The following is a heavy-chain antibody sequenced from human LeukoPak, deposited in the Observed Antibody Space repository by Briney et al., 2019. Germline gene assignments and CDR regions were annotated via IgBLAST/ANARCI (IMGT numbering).Heavy chain of an antibody. Sequence: PGESLKICCKASGYTVTDYWIGWGRQLPGKGLEWMGIIYLDDSDTRYSPSFQGQVTISADKSISTAYLQWSSLKASDSATYYCARRGIRDGYNYADYWGQGTLLTVSS. CDR1: GYTVTDYW. CDR3: ARRGIRDGYNYADY. CDR2: IYLDDSDT. V-gene: IGHV5-51*01. J-gene: IGHJ4*02. D-gene: IGHD5-24*01.